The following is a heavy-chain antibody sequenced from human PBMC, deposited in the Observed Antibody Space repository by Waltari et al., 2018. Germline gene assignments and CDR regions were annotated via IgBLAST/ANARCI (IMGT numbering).Heavy chain of an antibody. CDR2: IRSKANSYAT. CDR1: GFPFSGSM. CDR3: ISHNWDLNITPA. V-gene: IGHV3-73*02. Sequence: EVQLVESGGDLVQPGGSLKLSCAASGFPFSGSMLHWVRQASGKGLEWVGRIRSKANSYATAYAASVKGRFTISRDDSKNTAYLQMNSLRTEDTAVYYCISHNWDLNITPAWGQGTLVTVSS. D-gene: IGHD7-27*01. J-gene: IGHJ5*02.